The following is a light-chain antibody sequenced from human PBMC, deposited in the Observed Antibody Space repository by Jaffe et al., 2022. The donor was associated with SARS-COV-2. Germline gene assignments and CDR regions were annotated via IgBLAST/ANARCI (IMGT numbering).Light chain of an antibody. CDR3: QVWDSSNYV. CDR2: RDT. V-gene: IGLV3-9*01. Sequence: SYEVTQPLSVSVALGQTARITCGGNNIGSKRVHWYQQKPGQAPVVVIYRDTNRPSGIPERFSGSNSGNTATLTISRAQAGDEADYYCQVWDSSNYVFGTGTKVTVL. J-gene: IGLJ1*01. CDR1: NIGSKR.